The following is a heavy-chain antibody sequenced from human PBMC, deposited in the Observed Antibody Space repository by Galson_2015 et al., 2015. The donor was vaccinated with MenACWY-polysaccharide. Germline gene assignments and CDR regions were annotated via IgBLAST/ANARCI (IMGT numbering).Heavy chain of an antibody. D-gene: IGHD3-3*01. CDR2: IRSSGTNT. V-gene: IGHV3-23*01. J-gene: IGHJ5*02. Sequence: ETLSLTCTVSGDSITSGGYFWSWVRQAPGKGLEWVSAIRSSGTNTYYADSVKGRFTISRDNSKNTLYLQMNSLRAEDTAVYYCAKDSTDFWSVAGRFDHWGQGTLVTVSS. CDR1: GDSITSGGYF. CDR3: AKDSTDFWSVAGRFDH.